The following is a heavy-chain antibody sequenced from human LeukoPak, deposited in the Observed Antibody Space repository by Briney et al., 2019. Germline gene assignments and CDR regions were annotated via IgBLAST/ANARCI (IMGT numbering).Heavy chain of an antibody. D-gene: IGHD2-2*03. CDR2: ISGSASDI. CDR1: GFTFSDYY. J-gene: IGHJ4*02. CDR3: ARGGLYLPKGMDVVDY. Sequence: GGSLRLSCAASGFTFSDYYMSWIRQAPGKGLEWVSYISGSASDIYYADSVKGRFTISRDNAKNSLYLQMNTLRAEDTAVYYCARGGLYLPKGMDVVDYWGQGTLVTVSS. V-gene: IGHV3-11*01.